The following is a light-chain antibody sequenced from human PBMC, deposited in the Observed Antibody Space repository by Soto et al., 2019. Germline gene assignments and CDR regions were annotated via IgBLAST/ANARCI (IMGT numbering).Light chain of an antibody. J-gene: IGLJ1*01. CDR1: SSDVGSYNL. CDR3: SSYTSSNTLYV. V-gene: IGLV2-14*03. CDR2: DVG. Sequence: QSVLTQPASESGSPGQSIAISCTGTSSDVGSYNLVSWYQQHPGKAPKLMIYDVGNRPSGVSDRFSGSKSGNTASLTISGLQAEDEADYYCSSYTSSNTLYVFGTGTKVTVL.